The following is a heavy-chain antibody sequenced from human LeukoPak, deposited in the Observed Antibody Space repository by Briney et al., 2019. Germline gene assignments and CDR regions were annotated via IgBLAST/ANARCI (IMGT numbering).Heavy chain of an antibody. CDR2: IWYDGSNK. Sequence: GGSLRLSCAASGFTFSSYGMHWVRQAPGKGLEWVAVIWYDGSNKYYADSVKGRFTISRDNSKNTLYLQMNSLRAEDTAVYYCARDLQVYYYYGMDVWGQGTTVTVS. CDR3: ARDLQVYYYYGMDV. CDR1: GFTFSSYG. V-gene: IGHV3-33*01. J-gene: IGHJ6*02.